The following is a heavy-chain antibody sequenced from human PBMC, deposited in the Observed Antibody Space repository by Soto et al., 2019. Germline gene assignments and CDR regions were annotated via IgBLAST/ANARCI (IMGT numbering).Heavy chain of an antibody. CDR2: MYYSGSA. D-gene: IGHD2-15*01. Sequence: SLTCTVSGGSISSSGYYWGWIRQPPGKGLEWIGTMYYSGSAYYNPSLKSRVTIIADTSKTQFSLKLSSVTAADTAVYYCARQSLSLAPFDPWGQGILVTVSS. CDR1: GGSISSSGYY. J-gene: IGHJ5*02. CDR3: ARQSLSLAPFDP. V-gene: IGHV4-39*01.